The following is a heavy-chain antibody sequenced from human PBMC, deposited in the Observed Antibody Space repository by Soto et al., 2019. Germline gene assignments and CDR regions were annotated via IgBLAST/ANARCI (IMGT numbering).Heavy chain of an antibody. CDR1: GYTFTSYY. J-gene: IGHJ4*02. V-gene: IGHV1-46*01. D-gene: IGHD6-6*01. Sequence: QVQLVQSGAEVKKPGASVKVSCKASGYTFTSYYIHWVRQAPGQGLEWMGIINPSDGSTSYAQNFQGRVTTARDTSTSTVHMELMSLSSEDTAMYYCARGQSRSPWNPGNYWGQGTLVTVSS. CDR3: ARGQSRSPWNPGNY. CDR2: INPSDGST.